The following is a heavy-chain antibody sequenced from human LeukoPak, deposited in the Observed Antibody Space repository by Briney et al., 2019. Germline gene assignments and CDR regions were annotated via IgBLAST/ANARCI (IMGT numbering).Heavy chain of an antibody. J-gene: IGHJ4*02. CDR1: RFTFSSXX. Sequence: AXSRFTFSSXXXXWVRQXPGKXXXXXXAISGSGGSTYYADSVKGRFTISRDNSKNTLYLQMNSLRAEDTAVYYCAKDLDLEWLLGFDYWGQGTLVTVSS. CDR3: AKDLDLEWLLGFDY. D-gene: IGHD3-3*01. V-gene: IGHV3-23*01. CDR2: ISGSGGST.